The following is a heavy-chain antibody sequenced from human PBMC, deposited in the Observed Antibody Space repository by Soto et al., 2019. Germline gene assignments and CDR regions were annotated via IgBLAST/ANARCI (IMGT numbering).Heavy chain of an antibody. Sequence: QVQLVESGGGVVQPGRSLRLSCVGSGFPFWHYGMHWVRQAPGKGLEWVAVIWSDGKKESYADFVKGRFAISRDNFKDTLYLQMSSLRAEGTAVYYCARDRGGGWFHRDVWGQGTTVTVSS. CDR3: ARDRGGGWFHRDV. V-gene: IGHV3-33*01. J-gene: IGHJ6*02. CDR1: GFPFWHYG. CDR2: IWSDGKKE. D-gene: IGHD6-19*01.